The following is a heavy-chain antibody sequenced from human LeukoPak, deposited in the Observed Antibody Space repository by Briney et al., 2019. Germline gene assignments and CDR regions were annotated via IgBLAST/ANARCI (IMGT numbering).Heavy chain of an antibody. V-gene: IGHV7-4-1*02. CDR2: INTNTGNP. J-gene: IGHJ4*02. CDR3: ARWGSHCSSTSCYHNDY. CDR1: GYTFTSYA. Sequence: ASVKVSCKASGYTFTSYAMNWVRQAPGQGLEWMGWINTNTGNPTYAQGFTGRFVFSLDTSVSTAYLQISSLKAEDTAVYYCARWGSHCSSTSCYHNDYWGQGTLVTVSS. D-gene: IGHD2-2*01.